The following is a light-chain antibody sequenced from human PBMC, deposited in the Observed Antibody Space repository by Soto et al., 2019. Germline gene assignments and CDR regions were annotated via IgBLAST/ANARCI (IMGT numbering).Light chain of an antibody. CDR3: QSYDSSLRGVV. CDR2: GNS. Sequence: QSVLTQPPSVSGAPGQRVTISCTGSNSNIGAGYDVHWYQQLPGTAPKLLIYGNSNRPSGVPDRFSGSKSGTSASLAITGLQAEDEADYYCQSYDSSLRGVVFGGGTKLTVL. V-gene: IGLV1-40*01. J-gene: IGLJ2*01. CDR1: NSNIGAGYD.